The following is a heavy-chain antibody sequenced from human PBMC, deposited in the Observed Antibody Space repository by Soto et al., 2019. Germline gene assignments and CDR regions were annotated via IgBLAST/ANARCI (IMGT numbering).Heavy chain of an antibody. CDR2: IYYSGST. CDR3: ARTEGVGSNTRFDP. Sequence: SETLSLTCTVSGGSISSYYWNWIRRPPGKGLELIGYIYYSGSTNYNPSLKSRVTISVDTSKNQFSLKLSAVTAADTGVYYCARTEGVGSNTRFDPWGQGTLVTVSS. V-gene: IGHV4-59*01. CDR1: GGSISSYY. J-gene: IGHJ5*02. D-gene: IGHD1-26*01.